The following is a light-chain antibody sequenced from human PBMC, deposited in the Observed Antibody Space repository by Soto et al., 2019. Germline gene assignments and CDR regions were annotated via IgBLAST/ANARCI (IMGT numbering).Light chain of an antibody. J-gene: IGLJ1*01. CDR1: SSDVGGYNY. CDR2: DVS. Sequence: QSVLTQPASVSGSPGQSITISCTGTSSDVGGYNYVSWYQQHPGKAPKLMTHDVSNRPSGVSNRFSGSKSGNTASLTVSGLQTEDEADYYCSSYTSSSTYVFGTGTKVTVL. CDR3: SSYTSSSTYV. V-gene: IGLV2-14*01.